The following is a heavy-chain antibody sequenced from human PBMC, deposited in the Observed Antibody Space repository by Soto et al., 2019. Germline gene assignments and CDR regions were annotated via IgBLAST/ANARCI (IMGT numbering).Heavy chain of an antibody. V-gene: IGHV3-23*01. D-gene: IGHD3-16*01. J-gene: IGHJ3*02. Sequence: EVQLLESGGGLVQPGGSLRLSCAASGFTFSSYAMSWVRQAPGKGLEWVSAISGSGGSTYYADSVKGRFTISRDNSKNTLYLQMNHLSAADTAVYYCAKEIESNGMFGAFDIWGQGTMVTVSS. CDR2: ISGSGGST. CDR1: GFTFSSYA. CDR3: AKEIESNGMFGAFDI.